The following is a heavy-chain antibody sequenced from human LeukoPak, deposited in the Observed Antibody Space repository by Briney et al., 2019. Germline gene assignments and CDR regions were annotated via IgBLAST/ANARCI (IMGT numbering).Heavy chain of an antibody. CDR1: GFTFSSYW. V-gene: IGHV3-7*03. Sequence: PGGSLRLSCAASGFTFSSYWMSWVRQAPGMGLEWVANIKQDGSEKYYVDSVKGRFTISRDNAKNSLYLQMNSLRAEDTAVYYCARSQDHSGFLEWLLLRGPYYFDYWGRGTLVTVSS. CDR3: ARSQDHSGFLEWLLLRGPYYFDY. CDR2: IKQDGSEK. D-gene: IGHD3-3*01. J-gene: IGHJ4*02.